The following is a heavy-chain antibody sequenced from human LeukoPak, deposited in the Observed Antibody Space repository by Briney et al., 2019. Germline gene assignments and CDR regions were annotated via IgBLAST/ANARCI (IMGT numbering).Heavy chain of an antibody. CDR1: GDSISSHY. V-gene: IGHV4-59*11. CDR3: ARGPGSGYFWFDH. Sequence: PSETLSLTCTVSGDSISSHYWSWIRQPPGKELEWIGYIYSSGSADYNPSLKSRVSISVDTSKNQLSLKLTSVTAADTAVYFCARGPGSGYFWFDHWGLGTLVTVSS. D-gene: IGHD3-3*01. CDR2: IYSSGSA. J-gene: IGHJ5*02.